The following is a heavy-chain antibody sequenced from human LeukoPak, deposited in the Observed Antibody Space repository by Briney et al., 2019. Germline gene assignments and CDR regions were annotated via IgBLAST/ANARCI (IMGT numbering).Heavy chain of an antibody. CDR1: GYTFTNYG. CDR2: INTYNGNT. CDR3: ARVLWFGESGTYYFDY. D-gene: IGHD3-10*01. Sequence: ASAKVSCKASGYTFTNYGISWVRQAPGQGLEWMGWINTYNGNTNYAQKLQGRVTMTTDTSTSTAYMELRSLRSDDTAVYYCARVLWFGESGTYYFDYWGQGTLVTVSS. V-gene: IGHV1-18*04. J-gene: IGHJ4*02.